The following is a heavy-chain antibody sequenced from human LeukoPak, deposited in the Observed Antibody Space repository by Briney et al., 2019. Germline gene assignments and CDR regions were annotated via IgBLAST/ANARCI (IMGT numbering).Heavy chain of an antibody. CDR1: GGSINSGDYY. CDR2: IYYSGST. J-gene: IGHJ3*02. CDR3: ARDTGWLPRPDAFDT. D-gene: IGHD5-12*01. Sequence: SQTLSLTCIVSGGSINSGDYYWSWLRQPPGKGLEWIGYIYYSGSTYYNPSLKSRVTISIDTSKNQFSLKLSSVTAADTAVYYCARDTGWLPRPDAFDTWGQGTMVTVSS. V-gene: IGHV4-30-4*01.